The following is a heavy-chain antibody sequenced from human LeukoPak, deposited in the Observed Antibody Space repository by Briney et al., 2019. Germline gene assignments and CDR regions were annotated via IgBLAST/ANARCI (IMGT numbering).Heavy chain of an antibody. D-gene: IGHD1-26*01. V-gene: IGHV4-61*02. CDR2: IYTSGST. CDR1: GGSISSGSYY. Sequence: PSQTLSLTXTVSGGSISSGSYYWSWIRQPAGKGLEWIGRIYTSGSTNYNPSLKSRVTISVDTSKNQFSLKLSSVTAADTAVYYCAREVVGATTLDYWGQGTLVTVSS. J-gene: IGHJ4*02. CDR3: AREVVGATTLDY.